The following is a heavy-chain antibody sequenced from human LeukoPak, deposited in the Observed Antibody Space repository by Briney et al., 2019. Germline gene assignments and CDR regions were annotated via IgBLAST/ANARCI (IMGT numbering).Heavy chain of an antibody. J-gene: IGHJ4*02. CDR1: GGSISSYY. CDR3: ARGSSGSKGGSGSYSYYFDY. D-gene: IGHD3-10*01. Sequence: PSGTLSLTCTVSGGSISSYYWSWIRQPPGKGLEWIGYIYYSGSTNYNPSLKSRVTISVDTSKNQFSLKLSSVTAADTAVYYCARGSSGSKGGSGSYSYYFDYWGQGTLVTVSS. V-gene: IGHV4-59*12. CDR2: IYYSGST.